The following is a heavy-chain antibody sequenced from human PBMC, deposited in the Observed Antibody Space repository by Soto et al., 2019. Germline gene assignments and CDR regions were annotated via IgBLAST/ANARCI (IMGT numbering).Heavy chain of an antibody. CDR2: IYYSGST. CDR3: ASSRIRQWIGYFAP. J-gene: IGHJ4*02. CDR1: GGSISSSSYY. Sequence: SETLSLTCTVSGGSISSSSYYWGWIRQHPGKGLERIGSIYYSGSTYYNPSLKSRVTISVDTSKNQFSLKLSSVTAADTAVYYCASSRIRQWIGYFAPWGQGTLVPVS. D-gene: IGHD5-18*01. V-gene: IGHV4-39*01.